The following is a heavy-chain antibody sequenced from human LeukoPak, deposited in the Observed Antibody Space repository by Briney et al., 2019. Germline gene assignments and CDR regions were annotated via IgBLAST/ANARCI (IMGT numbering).Heavy chain of an antibody. V-gene: IGHV3-21*01. D-gene: IGHD4-17*01. J-gene: IGHJ4*02. Sequence: PGGSLRLSCAASGFAFSSSNLNWFRQAPGKGLEWVSTITSYGHTYYPDSLQGRFSISRDNAKNSLYLQMISRRAEETAIYYCARADYGDYGVDYWGQGTLVTVSS. CDR1: GFAFSSSN. CDR2: ITSYGHT. CDR3: ARADYGDYGVDY.